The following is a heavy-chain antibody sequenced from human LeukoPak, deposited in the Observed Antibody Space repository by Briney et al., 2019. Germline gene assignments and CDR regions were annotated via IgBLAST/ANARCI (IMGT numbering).Heavy chain of an antibody. CDR3: ARQDYYGSGGYYYYMDV. Sequence: SQTLSLTCTLSGGSIGSSSYYWGWIRQPPGKGLERIGSIYYSGSTYYNPSLKSRVTISVDTSKNQFSLKLSSVTAADTAVYYCARQDYYGSGGYYYYMDVWGKGTTVTVSS. V-gene: IGHV4-39*01. CDR2: IYYSGST. CDR1: GGSIGSSSYY. J-gene: IGHJ6*03. D-gene: IGHD3-10*01.